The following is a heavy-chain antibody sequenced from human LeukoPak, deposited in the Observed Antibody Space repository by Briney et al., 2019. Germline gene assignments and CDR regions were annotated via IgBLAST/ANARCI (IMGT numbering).Heavy chain of an antibody. D-gene: IGHD5-24*01. CDR3: AKAPRDGYNYDFDY. Sequence: GGSLRLSCAASGFTFSNYWMSWVRQAPGKGLEWVANIKQDRSEKYYVDSVKGRFTISRDNSKNTLYLQMNSLRAEDTAVYYCAKAPRDGYNYDFDYWGQGTLDTVSS. J-gene: IGHJ4*02. CDR1: GFTFSNYW. V-gene: IGHV3-7*03. CDR2: IKQDRSEK.